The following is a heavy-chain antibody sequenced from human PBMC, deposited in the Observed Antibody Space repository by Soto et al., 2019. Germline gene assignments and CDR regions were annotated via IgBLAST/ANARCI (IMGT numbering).Heavy chain of an antibody. CDR3: ARGSLWFGEQAGMDV. Sequence: QVQLVQSGAEVKKPGASVKVSCKAPGYTFSSYDINWVRQATGQGLEWMGWMNPNNGNTGYAQKSQGRATMTRNTSISTAYMELSIRRAEDTAVYYCARGSLWFGEQAGMDVWGHGTTVTASS. J-gene: IGHJ6*02. CDR2: MNPNNGNT. D-gene: IGHD3-10*01. V-gene: IGHV1-8*01. CDR1: GYTFSSYD.